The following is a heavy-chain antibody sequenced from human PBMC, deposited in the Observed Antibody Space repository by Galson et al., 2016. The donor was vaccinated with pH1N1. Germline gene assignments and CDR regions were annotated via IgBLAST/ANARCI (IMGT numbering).Heavy chain of an antibody. CDR1: GYSFTTHW. D-gene: IGHD1-1*01. J-gene: IGHJ6*02. V-gene: IGHV5-51*01. CDR3: ARQNEGALDV. Sequence: QSGAEVKKPGESLKISCKASGYSFTTHWIGWVRQMPGKGLEWMGIIYAGDSDARYSPSLEGQVSFSVDKSITTADLQWRSLKASDTAIYYCARQNEGALDVWGQGTTVTVSS. CDR2: IYAGDSDA.